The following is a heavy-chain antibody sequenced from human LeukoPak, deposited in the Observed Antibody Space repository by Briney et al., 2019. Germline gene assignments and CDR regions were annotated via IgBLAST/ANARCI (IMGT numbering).Heavy chain of an antibody. CDR2: INPNSGGT. CDR3: AREQDIVVVVAATPAFDP. Sequence: ASVKVSCKASGYTFTGYYMHWVRQAPGQGLEWMGWINPNSGGTNYAQKFRGRVTMTRDTSISTAYMELSRLRSDDTAVYYYAREQDIVVVVAATPAFDPWGQGTLVTVSS. V-gene: IGHV1-2*02. J-gene: IGHJ5*02. D-gene: IGHD2-15*01. CDR1: GYTFTGYY.